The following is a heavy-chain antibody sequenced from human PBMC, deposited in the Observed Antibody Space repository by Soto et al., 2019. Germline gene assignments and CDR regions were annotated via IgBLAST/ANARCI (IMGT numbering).Heavy chain of an antibody. CDR2: INSDSDNI. D-gene: IGHD3-3*01. J-gene: IGHJ6*02. V-gene: IGHV3-48*02. CDR1: GWTFGTYS. CDR3: ARLYYDYV. Sequence: GSLRLSCAASGWTFGTYSMNWVRQAPGKGLEWIAYINSDSDNIMYADSVKGRFTISRDNAKNSLFLQMNSLTDEDTAVYYCARLYYDYVWGQGTTVTVYS.